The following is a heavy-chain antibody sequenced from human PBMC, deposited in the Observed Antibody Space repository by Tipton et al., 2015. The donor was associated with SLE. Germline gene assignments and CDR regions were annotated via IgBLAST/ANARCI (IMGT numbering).Heavy chain of an antibody. D-gene: IGHD1-26*01. CDR2: INHSGST. J-gene: IGHJ4*02. V-gene: IGHV4-34*01. CDR3: ARVGARGVDY. CDR1: GGSFSGYY. Sequence: TLSHTCAVYGGSFSGYYWSWIRQPPGKGLEWIGEINHSGSTNYNPSLKSRVTISVDTSKNQFSLKLSSVTAADTAVYYCARVGARGVDYWGQGTLVTVSS.